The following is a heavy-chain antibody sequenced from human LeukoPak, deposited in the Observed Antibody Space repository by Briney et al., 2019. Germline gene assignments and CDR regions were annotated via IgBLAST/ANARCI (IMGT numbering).Heavy chain of an antibody. D-gene: IGHD6-13*01. V-gene: IGHV3-30*18. CDR1: GFTFSSYG. CDR2: ISYDGSNK. Sequence: TGGSLRLSCAASGFTFSSYGMHWVRQAPGKGLEWVAVISYDGSNKYYADSVKGRFTISRDNSKNTLYLQMNSLRAEDTAVYYCAKSGGRHPYSSSWCFDYWGQGTLVNVSS. CDR3: AKSGGRHPYSSSWCFDY. J-gene: IGHJ4*02.